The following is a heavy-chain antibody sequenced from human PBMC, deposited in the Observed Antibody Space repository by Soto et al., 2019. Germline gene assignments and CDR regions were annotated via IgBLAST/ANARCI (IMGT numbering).Heavy chain of an antibody. J-gene: IGHJ6*02. D-gene: IGHD6-6*01. CDR2: ISSSSSYT. V-gene: IGHV3-11*06. CDR1: GFTFSDYY. Sequence: PGGSLRLSCAASGFTFSDYYMSWIRQAPGKGLEWVSYISSSSSYTNYADSVKGRFTISRDNAKNSLYLQMNSLRAEDTAVYYCARWTFSSSSTHRYYYGMDVWGQGTTVTVSS. CDR3: ARWTFSSSSTHRYYYGMDV.